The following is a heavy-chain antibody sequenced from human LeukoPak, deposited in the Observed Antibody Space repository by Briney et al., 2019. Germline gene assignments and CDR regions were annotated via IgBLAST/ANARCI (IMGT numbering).Heavy chain of an antibody. Sequence: GGSLRLSCAASGFTFSDYYMSWIRQAPGKGLEWVSYISSSGSTIYYADSVKGRFTISRDNAKNSLYLQMNSLRAEDTAVYYCAKEYSHYDSRDYWGQGTLVTVSS. CDR3: AKEYSHYDSRDY. V-gene: IGHV3-11*01. J-gene: IGHJ4*02. CDR2: ISSSGSTI. D-gene: IGHD3-22*01. CDR1: GFTFSDYY.